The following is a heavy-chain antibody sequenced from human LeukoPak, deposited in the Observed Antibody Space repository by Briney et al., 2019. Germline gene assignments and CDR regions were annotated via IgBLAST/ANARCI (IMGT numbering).Heavy chain of an antibody. CDR3: ASGDTAMEGRDY. V-gene: IGHV4-34*01. D-gene: IGHD5-18*01. J-gene: IGHJ4*02. CDR2: INHSGST. CDR1: GGSFSGYY. Sequence: PSETLSLTCAVYGGSFSGYYWSWIRQPPGKGLGWIGEINHSGSTNYNPSLKSRVTISVDTSKNQFSLKLSSVTAADTAVYYCASGDTAMEGRDYWGQGTLVTVSS.